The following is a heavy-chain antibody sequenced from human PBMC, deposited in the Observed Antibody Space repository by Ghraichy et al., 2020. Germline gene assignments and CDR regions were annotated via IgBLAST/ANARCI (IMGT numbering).Heavy chain of an antibody. Sequence: ASVKVSCKASGYTFTSYDINWVRQATGQGLEWMGWMNPNSGNTGYAQKFQGRVTMTRNTSISTAYMELSSLRSEDTAVYYCARAQTLYSGYDYQGHYYYYGMDVWGQGTTVTVSS. CDR1: GYTFTSYD. J-gene: IGHJ6*02. D-gene: IGHD5-12*01. V-gene: IGHV1-8*01. CDR2: MNPNSGNT. CDR3: ARAQTLYSGYDYQGHYYYYGMDV.